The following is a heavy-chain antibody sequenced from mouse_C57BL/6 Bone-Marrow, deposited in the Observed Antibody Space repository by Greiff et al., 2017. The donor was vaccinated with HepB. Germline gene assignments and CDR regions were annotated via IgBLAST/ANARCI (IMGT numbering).Heavy chain of an antibody. CDR3: ARGDYDRYFDV. D-gene: IGHD2-4*01. V-gene: IGHV1-66*01. CDR1: GYSFTSYY. CDR2: IYPGSGNT. Sequence: QVQLQQSGPELVKPGASVKISCKASGYSFTSYYIHWVKQRPGQGLEWIGWIYPGSGNTKYNEKFKGKATLTADTSSSTAYMQLSSLTSEDSAVYYCARGDYDRYFDVWGTGTTVTVSS. J-gene: IGHJ1*03.